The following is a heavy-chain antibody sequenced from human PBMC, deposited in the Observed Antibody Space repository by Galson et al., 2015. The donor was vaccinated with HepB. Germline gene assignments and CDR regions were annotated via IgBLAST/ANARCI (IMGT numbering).Heavy chain of an antibody. CDR2: IIPIFGTS. Sequence: SVKVSCKASGGTFSSYVISWVRQAPGQGLEWMGGIIPIFGTSKYAQKFQGRVTITADESTSTVYMQLTSLRSEDTAVYYCARESGEVGAFDLWGRGTLVTVSS. CDR3: ARESGEVGAFDL. CDR1: GGTFSSYV. D-gene: IGHD7-27*01. J-gene: IGHJ2*01. V-gene: IGHV1-69*13.